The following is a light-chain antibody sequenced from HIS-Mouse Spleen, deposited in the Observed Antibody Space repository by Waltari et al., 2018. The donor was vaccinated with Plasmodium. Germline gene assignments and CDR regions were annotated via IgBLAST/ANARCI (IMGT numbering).Light chain of an antibody. V-gene: IGLV2-8*01. CDR3: SSYAGSNKLV. CDR2: EVS. J-gene: IGLJ2*01. Sequence: QSALTQPPSASGSPGQSVTISCTGTSSDVGGYNYVSWYQQHPGKAPKPLNYEVSKRPQLVAALFSVSKSGHTASLTVSGLQAEDEADYYCSSYAGSNKLVFGGGTKLTVL. CDR1: SSDVGGYNY.